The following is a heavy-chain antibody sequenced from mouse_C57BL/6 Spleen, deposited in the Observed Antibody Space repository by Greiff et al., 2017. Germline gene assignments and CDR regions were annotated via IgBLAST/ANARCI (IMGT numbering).Heavy chain of an antibody. CDR3: ESYDYGWCAD. J-gene: IGHJ3*01. V-gene: IGHV1-82*01. Sequence: QVQLQQSGPELVKPGASVKISCKASGYAFSSSWMNWVKQRPGKGLEWIGRIYPGDGDTNYNGKFKGQATLTADKSSSTAYMQRSSLTSEDSAVYFCESYDYGWCADWGQGTLVTVSA. CDR2: IYPGDGDT. CDR1: GYAFSSSW. D-gene: IGHD2-4*01.